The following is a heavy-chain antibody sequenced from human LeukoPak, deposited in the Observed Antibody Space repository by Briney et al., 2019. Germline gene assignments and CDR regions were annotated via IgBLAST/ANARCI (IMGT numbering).Heavy chain of an antibody. Sequence: GGSLRLSCAASRFTVSSNYMSWVRQAPGKGLEWVSVIYSGGSTYYADSVKGRFTISRHNSKNTLYLQMNSLRAEDTAVYYCARVLRSSFDYWGQGTLVTVSS. V-gene: IGHV3-53*04. CDR1: RFTVSSNY. J-gene: IGHJ4*02. CDR2: IYSGGST. D-gene: IGHD3-3*01. CDR3: ARVLRSSFDY.